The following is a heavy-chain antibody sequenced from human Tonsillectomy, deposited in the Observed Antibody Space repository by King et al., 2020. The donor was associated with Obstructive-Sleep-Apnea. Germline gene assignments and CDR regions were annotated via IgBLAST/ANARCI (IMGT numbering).Heavy chain of an antibody. J-gene: IGHJ4*02. D-gene: IGHD3-3*01. CDR2: ISSSSTYI. Sequence: VQLVESGGGLVKPGGSLRLSCAASGFTFSDYSMNWVRQAPGKGLEWVSSISSSSTYIYYADSVKGRFTISRDNAKNSLYLQMNSLRAEDTAVYYCARVIFGVVRGYLDYWGQGTLVTVSS. CDR3: ARVIFGVVRGYLDY. V-gene: IGHV3-21*01. CDR1: GFTFSDYS.